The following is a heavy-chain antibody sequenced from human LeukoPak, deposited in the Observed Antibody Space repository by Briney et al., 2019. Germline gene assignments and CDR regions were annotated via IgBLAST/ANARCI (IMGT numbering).Heavy chain of an antibody. CDR2: IIPIFGRA. D-gene: IGHD3-9*01. Sequence: SVKVSCKASGGAFTRYAINWVRQAPGQGLEWMGGIIPIFGRANYAQKFQGRVTITADEVTSTVCMELSSLRSEDTAVYYCARGGYYDILTGYYRHYYYYMDVWGKGTTVTISS. V-gene: IGHV1-69*13. CDR1: GGAFTRYA. CDR3: ARGGYYDILTGYYRHYYYYMDV. J-gene: IGHJ6*03.